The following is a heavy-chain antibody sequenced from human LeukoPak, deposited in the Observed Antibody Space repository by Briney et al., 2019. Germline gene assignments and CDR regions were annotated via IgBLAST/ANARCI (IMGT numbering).Heavy chain of an antibody. V-gene: IGHV3-48*01. CDR2: ISSSSGSTI. J-gene: IGHJ4*02. D-gene: IGHD6-13*01. CDR3: ARRTQQLVYFDY. CDR1: GFTFSSYS. Sequence: GGSLRLSCAASGFTFSSYSMSWVRQAPGKGLEWISYISSSSGSTIYYADSVKGRFTISGDNVKNSLYLQMNSLRAEDTAVYYCARRTQQLVYFDYWGQGTLVTVSS.